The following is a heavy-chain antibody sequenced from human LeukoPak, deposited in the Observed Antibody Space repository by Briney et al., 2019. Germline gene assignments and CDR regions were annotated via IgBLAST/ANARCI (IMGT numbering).Heavy chain of an antibody. CDR3: ARVDSSGYYDAFDI. CDR2: ISYDGSNK. D-gene: IGHD3-22*01. CDR1: GFTFSSYA. V-gene: IGHV3-30*01. Sequence: HPGRSLRLSCAASGFTFSSYAMHWVRQAPGKGLEWVAVISYDGSNKYHADSVKGRFTISRDNSKNTLYLQMNSLRAEDTAVYYCARVDSSGYYDAFDIWGQGTMVTVSS. J-gene: IGHJ3*02.